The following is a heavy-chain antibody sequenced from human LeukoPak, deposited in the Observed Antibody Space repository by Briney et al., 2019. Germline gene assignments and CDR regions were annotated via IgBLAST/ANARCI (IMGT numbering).Heavy chain of an antibody. CDR1: GYSICSGYY. D-gene: IGHD2-2*01. CDR2: IYRSGST. J-gene: IGHJ4*02. Sequence: SETLSLTCTVSGYSICSGYYWGWIRQPPGKWLEWIGSIYRSGSTYYNPSRKSRVTISVDTSENQFSLKLSSVTAADTAVYYCAKALYSSTRCYACISDYWGQGTLVTVSS. CDR3: AKALYSSTRCYACISDY. V-gene: IGHV4-38-2*02.